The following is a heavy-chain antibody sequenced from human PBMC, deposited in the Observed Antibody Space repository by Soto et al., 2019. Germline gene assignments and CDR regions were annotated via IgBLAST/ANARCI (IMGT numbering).Heavy chain of an antibody. CDR2: ISSSSSYI. D-gene: IGHD1-26*01. J-gene: IGHJ3*02. Sequence: GWSLRLSCAASGFTFSSYSMNWVRQAPGKGLEWVSSISSSSSYIYYADSVKGRFTISRDNAKNSLYLQMNSLRAEDTAVYYCARVGTVSSTPLDIWGQGRIVTVSS. CDR1: GFTFSSYS. V-gene: IGHV3-21*01. CDR3: ARVGTVSSTPLDI.